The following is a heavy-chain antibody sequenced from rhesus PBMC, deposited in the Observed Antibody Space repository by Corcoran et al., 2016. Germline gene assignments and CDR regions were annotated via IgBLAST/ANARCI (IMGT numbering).Heavy chain of an antibody. CDR3: ARESVLVVVAIGAFDY. D-gene: IGHD2-21*01. Sequence: QLQLQESGPGLVKPSETLSLTCAVSGGSISSNYWSWIRQPPGKGLEWIGRISGSGGSTDYNPSLKSRVTISTATSKNQFSLKLSSVTAADTAVYYCARESVLVVVAIGAFDYWGQGVLVTVSS. V-gene: IGHV4-173*01. CDR2: ISGSGGST. CDR1: GGSISSNY. J-gene: IGHJ4*01.